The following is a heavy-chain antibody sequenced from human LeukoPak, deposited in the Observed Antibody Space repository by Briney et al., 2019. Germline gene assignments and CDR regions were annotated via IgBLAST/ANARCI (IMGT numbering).Heavy chain of an antibody. D-gene: IGHD2-15*01. CDR2: INHSGTT. V-gene: IGHV4-34*01. CDR1: GGSFSGYD. Sequence: SETLSLTCAVYGGSFSGYDWTWIRQPPGKGLQWIGGINHSGTTNYNPSLKSRVTISVDTSQNQFSLKLSSVTAADTAVYYCPRVRGIVVVVAEDCYFDYWGQGTLVAVSS. CDR3: PRVRGIVVVVAEDCYFDY. J-gene: IGHJ4*02.